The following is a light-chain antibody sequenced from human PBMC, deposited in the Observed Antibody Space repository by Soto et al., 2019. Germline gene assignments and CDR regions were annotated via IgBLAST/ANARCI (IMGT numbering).Light chain of an antibody. V-gene: IGKV3-15*01. Sequence: IVMTQSPATLSVSPGERATLSCRASQSVRTNLAWYQQKPGQAPRLLIYGAYTRATGIPARFSGSGSGTGFTLTISNLQSEDFAIYYCHQYNNWPPKTFGQGTKVEIK. CDR3: HQYNNWPPKT. CDR2: GAY. CDR1: QSVRTN. J-gene: IGKJ1*01.